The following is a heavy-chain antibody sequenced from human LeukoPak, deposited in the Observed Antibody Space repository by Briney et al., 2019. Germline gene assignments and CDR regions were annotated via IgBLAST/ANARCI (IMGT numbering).Heavy chain of an antibody. Sequence: PSETLSLTCTVSGGSLSSGGYYWGWIRKHPGMGLEWLGSIYYCGSNYYTPSLKSRVNISVDTSKSQFALNLTSVTAADTAVYYCARVSSARNGIDYWGQGTLVTVSS. CDR2: IYYCGSN. J-gene: IGHJ4*02. D-gene: IGHD1-14*01. CDR3: ARVSSARNGIDY. CDR1: GGSLSSGGYY. V-gene: IGHV4-31*03.